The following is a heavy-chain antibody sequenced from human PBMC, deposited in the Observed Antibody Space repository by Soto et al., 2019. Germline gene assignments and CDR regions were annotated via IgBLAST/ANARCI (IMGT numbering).Heavy chain of an antibody. D-gene: IGHD5-12*01. Sequence: EVQLVESGGGLVQPGGSLRLSCAASGFTFSDHYIDWVRQAPGKGLEWVGRTRNKANSYTTEYAASVKDRFTISRDDSKNSLYLQMNSLKTEDTAVYYCAKEQYSGYDWEVHYFDCWGQGTLVIVSS. CDR3: AKEQYSGYDWEVHYFDC. CDR1: GFTFSDHY. J-gene: IGHJ4*02. V-gene: IGHV3-72*01. CDR2: TRNKANSYTT.